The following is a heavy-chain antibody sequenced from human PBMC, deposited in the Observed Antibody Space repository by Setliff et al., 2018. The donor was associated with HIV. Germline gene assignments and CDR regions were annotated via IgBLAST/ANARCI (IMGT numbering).Heavy chain of an antibody. D-gene: IGHD3-3*01. J-gene: IGHJ6*02. CDR2: INPNSDGT. CDR3: ARAPTLFGVEYYYYFGMDV. CDR1: GDTFTGYY. V-gene: IGHV1-2*02. Sequence: ASVKVSCKASGDTFTGYYMHWVRQAPGQGLEWMGWINPNSDGTNYAQKFQGRVTMTRDTSISTAYMDLRNLRSDDTAVYYCARAPTLFGVEYYYYFGMDVWGQGTTVTVSS.